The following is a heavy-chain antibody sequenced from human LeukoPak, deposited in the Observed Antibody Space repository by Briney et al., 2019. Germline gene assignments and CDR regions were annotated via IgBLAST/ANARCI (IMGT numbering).Heavy chain of an antibody. Sequence: PGGSLRLSCAASGFTFSSYSMNWVRQAPGKGLEWVSYISSSSSTIYYADSVKGRFTISRDNAKNSLYLRMNSLRAEDTAVYYCARGFYSDAVGYWGQGTLVTVSS. CDR2: ISSSSSTI. J-gene: IGHJ4*02. CDR3: ARGFYSDAVGY. CDR1: GFTFSSYS. V-gene: IGHV3-48*01. D-gene: IGHD4-11*01.